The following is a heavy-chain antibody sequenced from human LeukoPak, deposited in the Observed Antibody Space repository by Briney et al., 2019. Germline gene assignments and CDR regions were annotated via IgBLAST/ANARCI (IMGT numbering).Heavy chain of an antibody. J-gene: IGHJ3*02. V-gene: IGHV3-30-3*01. Sequence: GGSLRLSCAASGFTFSSYAMHWVRQAPGKGLEWVAVISYDGSSKYYADSVKGRFTISRDNSKNTLYLQMNSLRAEDTAVYYCARYHAGAKANAFDIWGQGTMVTVSS. D-gene: IGHD1-26*01. CDR3: ARYHAGAKANAFDI. CDR2: ISYDGSSK. CDR1: GFTFSSYA.